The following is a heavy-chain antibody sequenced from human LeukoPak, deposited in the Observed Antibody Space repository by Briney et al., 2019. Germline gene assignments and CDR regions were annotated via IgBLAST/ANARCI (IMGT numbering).Heavy chain of an antibody. V-gene: IGHV4-59*05. CDR1: GGSISSYY. J-gene: IGHJ4*02. CDR3: AGDVHYGDYLSDY. CDR2: IYYSGST. D-gene: IGHD4-17*01. Sequence: SETLSLTCTVSGGSISSYYWSWIRQPPGKGLEWIGSIYYSGSTYYNPSLKSRVTISVDTSKNQFSLKLSSVTAADTAVYYCAGDVHYGDYLSDYWGQGTLVTVSS.